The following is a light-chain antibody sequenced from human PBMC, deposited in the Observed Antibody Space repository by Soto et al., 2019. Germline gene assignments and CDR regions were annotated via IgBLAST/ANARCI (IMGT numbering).Light chain of an antibody. CDR3: QQYNTWPRT. CDR1: QGISSY. V-gene: IGKV1-8*01. CDR2: TAS. J-gene: IGKJ1*01. Sequence: AIRMTQSPSSFSASTGDRVTITCRASQGISSYLAWYQQKPGKAPRLLIYTASTLESGVPSRFSASGSGTEFTLTISSLQSEDFAVYYCQQYNTWPRTFGQATKV.